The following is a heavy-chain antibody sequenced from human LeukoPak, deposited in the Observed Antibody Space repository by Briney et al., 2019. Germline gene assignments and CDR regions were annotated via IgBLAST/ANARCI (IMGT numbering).Heavy chain of an antibody. V-gene: IGHV1-18*01. J-gene: IGHJ4*02. D-gene: IGHD3-22*01. CDR2: ISAYNGNT. CDR1: GYTFTSYG. CDR3: AGHQRNYYDSSGYYDTFDY. Sequence: ASVKVSCKASGYTFTSYGISWVRQAPGQGLEWMGWISAYNGNTNYAQKFQGRVTMTTDTSTSTAYMELRSLRSDDTAVYYCAGHQRNYYDSSGYYDTFDYWGQGTLVTVSS.